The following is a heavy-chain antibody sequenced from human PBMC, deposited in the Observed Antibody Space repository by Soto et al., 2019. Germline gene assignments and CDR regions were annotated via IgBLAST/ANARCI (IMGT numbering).Heavy chain of an antibody. J-gene: IGHJ4*02. CDR1: GLTLSRSP. CDR3: AKGSHWGILSPLLGH. V-gene: IGHV3-23*01. CDR2: INVGDHSH. D-gene: IGHD3-16*01. Sequence: GTLSLSCAASGLTLSRSPMSWVRRPPGKGLEWVSGINVGDHSHHYNGCVRGRITISRRNFKNALILEMNSLRAEVMAICYCAKGSHWGILSPLLGHWGQGTLVTVS.